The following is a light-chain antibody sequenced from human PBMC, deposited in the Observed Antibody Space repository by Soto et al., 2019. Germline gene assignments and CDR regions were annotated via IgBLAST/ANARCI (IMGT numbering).Light chain of an antibody. CDR1: QSVNSNY. CDR2: GAS. J-gene: IGKJ4*01. V-gene: IGKV3-20*01. CDR3: QQYGSSPLT. Sequence: EVVFTQSPSTPSLSPGERASLSCRASQSVNSNYLAWYQQKPGQAPRILIFGASGRATGIPDRFSGSGSGTDFTLTISRLEPEDFAVYYCQQYGSSPLTFGGGTKVDIK.